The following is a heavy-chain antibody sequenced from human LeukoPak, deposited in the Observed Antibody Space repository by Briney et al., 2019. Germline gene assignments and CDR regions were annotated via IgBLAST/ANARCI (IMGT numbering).Heavy chain of an antibody. J-gene: IGHJ2*01. D-gene: IGHD1-26*01. V-gene: IGHV3-23*01. Sequence: PGGSLRLSCAASGFSFSNYGMSWGRQAPGKGLAWVSSITGSGGSTRVDSVKDRFTISRDNSKNTLYLQMNSLRDDDTAVYFCAKNLLGSESFSWHFDLWGRGTLVTVSS. CDR3: AKNLLGSESFSWHFDL. CDR2: ITGSGGST. CDR1: GFSFSNYG.